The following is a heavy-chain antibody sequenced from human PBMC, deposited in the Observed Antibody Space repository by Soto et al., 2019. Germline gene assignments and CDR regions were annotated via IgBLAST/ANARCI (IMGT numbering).Heavy chain of an antibody. CDR1: GGSISSGGYY. CDR2: VYYSGST. Sequence: TLSLTCTVSGGSISSGGYYWSWLRQHPGKGLEYIGYVYYSGSTYYNPSLKSRVTMSVDTSKNQFSLKLSSVTAADTAVYYCARDLNPRGFQAGFDPWGQGTLVTVSS. CDR3: ARDLNPRGFQAGFDP. J-gene: IGHJ5*02. D-gene: IGHD6-19*01. V-gene: IGHV4-31*03.